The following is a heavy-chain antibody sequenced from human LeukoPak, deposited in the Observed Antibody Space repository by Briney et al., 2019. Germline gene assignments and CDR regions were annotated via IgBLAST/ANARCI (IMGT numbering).Heavy chain of an antibody. CDR1: GFTFSNYW. J-gene: IGHJ6*03. Sequence: GGSLRLSCEAHGFTFSNYWMNWVRQAPGKGLEWVANIKQGGSENSYVDSVKGRFTISRDNAKNSLYLQMNSLRDEDTAVYYCARDGITTLREIRSPYYYYYMDVWGKGTTVTISS. CDR3: ARDGITTLREIRSPYYYYYMDV. CDR2: IKQGGSEN. V-gene: IGHV3-7*01. D-gene: IGHD3-10*01.